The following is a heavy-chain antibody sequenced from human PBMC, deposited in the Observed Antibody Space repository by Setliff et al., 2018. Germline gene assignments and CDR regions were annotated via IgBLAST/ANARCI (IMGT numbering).Heavy chain of an antibody. D-gene: IGHD3-22*01. CDR1: GYTFTSYG. CDR3: AREASGYYFYYFDY. Sequence: ASVKVSCKASGYTFTSYGISWVRQAPGQGLEWMGWISAYNGNTNYAQKLQGRVTMTTDTSTSTAYMELRSLRSDDTAVYYCAREASGYYFYYFDYWGQGTLVTVSS. V-gene: IGHV1-18*01. CDR2: ISAYNGNT. J-gene: IGHJ4*02.